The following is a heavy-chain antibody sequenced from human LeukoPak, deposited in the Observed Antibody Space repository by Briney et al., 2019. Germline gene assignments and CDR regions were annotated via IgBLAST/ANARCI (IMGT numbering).Heavy chain of an antibody. CDR3: ASSSLDDSGSLDS. D-gene: IGHD5-12*01. CDR1: NVSINSYY. CDR2: VYNSGNT. V-gene: IGHV4-59*01. Sequence: SETLSLTCTVSNVSINSYYWTWIRQPPGKALEWIGYVYNSGNTKYQPSLKSRATISVDPSKNHFSLILNSVTAADTAVYYCASSSLDDSGSLDSWGQGTLVSVSS. J-gene: IGHJ4*02.